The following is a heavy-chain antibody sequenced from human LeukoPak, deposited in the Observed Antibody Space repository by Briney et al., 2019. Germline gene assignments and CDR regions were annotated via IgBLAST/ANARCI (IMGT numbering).Heavy chain of an antibody. D-gene: IGHD2-21*01. CDR1: GGTFSSYA. Sequence: ASVKVSCKASGGTFSSYAISWVRQAPGQGLEWMGRIIPILGIANYAQKFQGRVTITADKSTSTAYMELSSLRSEDTAVYYCARDRMGIDYYYYGMDVWGQGTTVTVSS. CDR2: IIPILGIA. J-gene: IGHJ6*02. CDR3: ARDRMGIDYYYYGMDV. V-gene: IGHV1-69*04.